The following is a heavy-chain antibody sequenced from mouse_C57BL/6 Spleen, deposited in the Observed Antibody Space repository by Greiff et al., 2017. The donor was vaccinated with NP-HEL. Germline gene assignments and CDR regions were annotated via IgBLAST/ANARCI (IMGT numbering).Heavy chain of an antibody. CDR2: INYDGSST. Sequence: EVQLVESEGGLVQPGSSMKLSCTASGFTFSDYYMAWVRQVPEKGLEWVANINYDGSSTYYLDSLKGRFIISRDNAKNILYLQMSSLKSEDTATYYCAREGWLLSYAMDCWGQGTSVTVAS. D-gene: IGHD2-3*01. J-gene: IGHJ4*01. V-gene: IGHV5-16*01. CDR1: GFTFSDYY. CDR3: AREGWLLSYAMDC.